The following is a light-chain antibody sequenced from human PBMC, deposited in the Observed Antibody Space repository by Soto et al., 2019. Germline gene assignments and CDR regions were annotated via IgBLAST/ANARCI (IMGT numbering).Light chain of an antibody. J-gene: IGLJ1*01. CDR3: SSYTTSSTLYV. V-gene: IGLV2-14*01. Sequence: QSALTQPASVSGSPGQSITISCTGTSSDVGGYNYVSWYQQQSGKAPQLMIFQVSNRASGVSNRFSGSKSGDTASLTISGLQAEDEADYYCSSYTTSSTLYVFGTGTKVTVL. CDR1: SSDVGGYNY. CDR2: QVS.